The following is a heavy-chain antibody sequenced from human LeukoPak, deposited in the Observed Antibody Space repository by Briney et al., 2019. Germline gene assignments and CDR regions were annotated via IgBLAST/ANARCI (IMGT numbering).Heavy chain of an antibody. V-gene: IGHV4-34*01. J-gene: IGHJ4*02. CDR3: ARGLGEGRDYDFWSGYSFDY. D-gene: IGHD3-3*01. CDR1: GGSFSGYY. CDR2: INHSGST. Sequence: SETLSLTCAVYGGSFSGYYWSWIRQPPGKGLEWIGEINHSGSTNYNPSLKSRVTISVDTSKNQFSLKLSSVTAADTAVYYCARGLGEGRDYDFWSGYSFDYWGQGTLVTVSS.